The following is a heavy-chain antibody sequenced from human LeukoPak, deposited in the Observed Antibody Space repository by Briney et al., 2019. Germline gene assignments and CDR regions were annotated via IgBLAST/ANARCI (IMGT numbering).Heavy chain of an antibody. CDR3: ARGYSSSSNPFGY. J-gene: IGHJ4*02. Sequence: EASVKVSCKASGYTFTGYYMHWVRQAPGQGLEWMGWINTNTGNPTYAQGFTGRFVFSLDTSVSTAYLQISSLKAEDTAVYYCARGYSSSSNPFGYWGQGTLVTVSS. V-gene: IGHV7-4-1*02. CDR1: GYTFTGYY. CDR2: INTNTGNP. D-gene: IGHD6-6*01.